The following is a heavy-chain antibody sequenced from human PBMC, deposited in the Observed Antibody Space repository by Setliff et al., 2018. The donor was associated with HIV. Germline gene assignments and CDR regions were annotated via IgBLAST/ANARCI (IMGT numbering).Heavy chain of an antibody. J-gene: IGHJ3*02. V-gene: IGHV1-2*04. Sequence: ASVNVSCKASGYTFTDNYIHWVRQAPGQGREWMAWINSATGGTNYAQNFQGWVTVTRDTSINTVYMELSSLKSDDTAVYYCARDYLHVFDIWGQGTMVTVSS. CDR2: INSATGGT. CDR3: ARDYLHVFDI. CDR1: GYTFTDNY.